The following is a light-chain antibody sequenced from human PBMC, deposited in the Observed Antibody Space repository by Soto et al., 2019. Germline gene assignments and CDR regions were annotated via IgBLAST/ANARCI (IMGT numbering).Light chain of an antibody. Sequence: QSALTQPPSASGSPGQSVTISCTGTNSDVGSFDYVSWYQQHPGKAPKLLIYEVSERPSGVPDRFSGSKSGNTASLTVSGLQVEDEADYYCSSYAGTTVFGGGTQLTVL. CDR1: NSDVGSFDY. V-gene: IGLV2-8*01. J-gene: IGLJ2*01. CDR2: EVS. CDR3: SSYAGTTV.